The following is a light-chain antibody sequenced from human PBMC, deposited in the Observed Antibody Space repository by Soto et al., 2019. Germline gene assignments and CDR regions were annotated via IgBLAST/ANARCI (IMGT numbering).Light chain of an antibody. Sequence: DIQMTQSPSSLSASVGDRVTITFRASQSISSNLNWYQQKPGKAPKLLIYAASNLQSGVPSTFSGSGSGTDFTLTISSLQPEDFATYYCQQSHSIPWTFGQGTKVDIK. V-gene: IGKV1-39*01. J-gene: IGKJ1*01. CDR2: AAS. CDR3: QQSHSIPWT. CDR1: QSISSN.